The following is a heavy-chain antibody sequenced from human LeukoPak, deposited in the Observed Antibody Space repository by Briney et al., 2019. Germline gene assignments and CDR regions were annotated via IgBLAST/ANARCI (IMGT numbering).Heavy chain of an antibody. CDR3: ARDGAYGSGSYFRGVFDY. V-gene: IGHV1-2*02. CDR2: INPNSGGT. Sequence: GASVKVSCKASGYTFTGYYMHWVRQAPGQGLERMGWINPNSGGTNYAQKFQGRVTMTRDTSISTAYMELSRLRSDDTAVYYCARDGAYGSGSYFRGVFDYWGQGTLVTVSS. CDR1: GYTFTGYY. J-gene: IGHJ4*02. D-gene: IGHD3-10*01.